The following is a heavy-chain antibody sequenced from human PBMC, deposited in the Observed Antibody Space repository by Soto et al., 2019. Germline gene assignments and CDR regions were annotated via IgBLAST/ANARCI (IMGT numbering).Heavy chain of an antibody. V-gene: IGHV3-9*01. Sequence: GGSLRLSCAASGFRFDDYAMHWVRQAPGKGLEWVSGISWSSGSIGYAASVKGRFTISRDNDGNSLFLQMNGLRSDDTALYYCARTTVTTGFYYGMDLWGQGTTVTVSS. CDR2: ISWSSGSI. J-gene: IGHJ6*02. CDR1: GFRFDDYA. D-gene: IGHD4-17*01. CDR3: ARTTVTTGFYYGMDL.